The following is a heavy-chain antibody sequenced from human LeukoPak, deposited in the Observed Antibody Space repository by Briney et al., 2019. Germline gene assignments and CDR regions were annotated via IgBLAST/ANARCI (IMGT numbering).Heavy chain of an antibody. D-gene: IGHD3-22*01. CDR1: GGTFSSYA. J-gene: IGHJ5*02. V-gene: IGHV1-69*05. CDR2: IIPIFGTA. CDR3: ARSPRHYYDSSGYNWFDP. Sequence: GSSVKVSCKASGGTFSSYAISWVRQAPGQGLEWMGGIIPIFGTANYAQKFQGRVTITRDTSASTAYMELSSLRSEDTAVYYCARSPRHYYDSSGYNWFDPWGQGTLVTASS.